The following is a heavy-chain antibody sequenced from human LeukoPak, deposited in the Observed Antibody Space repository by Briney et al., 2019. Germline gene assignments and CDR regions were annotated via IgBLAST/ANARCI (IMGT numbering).Heavy chain of an antibody. Sequence: PSETLSLTCTVSGGSISSYYWSWIRQPPGKGLEWIGYIYYSGSTNYNPSLKSRVTISVDTSKNQFSLKLSSVTAADTAVYYCARGPYSYGFIDYGGQGTLVTVSS. CDR1: GGSISSYY. CDR3: ARGPYSYGFIDY. D-gene: IGHD5-18*01. CDR2: IYYSGST. J-gene: IGHJ4*02. V-gene: IGHV4-59*01.